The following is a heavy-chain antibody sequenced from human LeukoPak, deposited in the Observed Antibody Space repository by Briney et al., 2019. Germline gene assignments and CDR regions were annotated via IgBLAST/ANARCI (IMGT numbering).Heavy chain of an antibody. J-gene: IGHJ5*02. D-gene: IGHD2/OR15-2a*01. CDR1: GGSFSGYY. CDR2: INHSGST. CDR3: ARGQYLFDP. V-gene: IGHV4-34*01. Sequence: PSETLSLTCAVYGGSFSGYYWSWIRQPTGEGLEWIVEINHSGSTNYHPSLKSRLTISVDTSKNQFSLKLSSVTAADTAVYYCARGQYLFDPWGQGTLVTVSS.